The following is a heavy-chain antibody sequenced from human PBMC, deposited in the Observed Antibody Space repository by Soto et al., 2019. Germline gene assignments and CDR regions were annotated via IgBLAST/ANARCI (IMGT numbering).Heavy chain of an antibody. V-gene: IGHV4-30-2*01. D-gene: IGHD2-8*02. Sequence: PSETLSLTCAVSGGSISSGGYSWSWIRRPPGKGLECIGYIYHSGSTYYNPSLKSRVTISVDTSKNQFSLKLSSVTAADTAVYYCARSGGEAGAVWAYWGQGTLVTVSS. CDR1: GGSISSGGYS. CDR2: IYHSGST. J-gene: IGHJ4*02. CDR3: ARSGGEAGAVWAY.